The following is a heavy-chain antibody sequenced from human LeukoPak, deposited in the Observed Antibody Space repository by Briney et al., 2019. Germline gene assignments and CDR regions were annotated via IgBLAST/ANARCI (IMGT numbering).Heavy chain of an antibody. J-gene: IGHJ4*02. CDR1: GFTFSSHA. CDR2: ISISGDST. CDR3: ANEIRPNDY. V-gene: IGHV3-23*01. Sequence: GGSLRLSCAASGFTFSSHAMTWVRQAPGKGLQWVSSISISGDSTYYADSVKGLFTISRDNSKNTLYLQMNSLRADDTAVYYCANEIRPNDYWGQGTLVTVSS.